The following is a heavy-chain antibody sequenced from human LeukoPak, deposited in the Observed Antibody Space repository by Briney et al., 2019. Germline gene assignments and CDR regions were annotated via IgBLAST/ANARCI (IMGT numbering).Heavy chain of an antibody. D-gene: IGHD5-18*01. CDR3: ARDFTRNSYAVAEFFHP. CDR2: IYANGGT. CDR1: GGSISGYY. Sequence: PSETLSLTCTVSGGSISGYYWNWIRQSAEKGLEWIGRIYANGGTNYNPSLRSRVSMSVDTSKNQFSLKLTSVTAADTAIYYCARDFTRNSYAVAEFFHPWGQGTLVSVSS. V-gene: IGHV4-4*07. J-gene: IGHJ1*01.